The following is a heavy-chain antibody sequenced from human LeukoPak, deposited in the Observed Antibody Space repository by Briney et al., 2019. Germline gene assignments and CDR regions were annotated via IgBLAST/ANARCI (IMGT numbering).Heavy chain of an antibody. J-gene: IGHJ4*02. D-gene: IGHD6-13*01. Sequence: ASVKVSCKASGYTFHNYGISWVRQAPGQGLEWKGWISPYSGNTDYTERLQGRVTMTTDTSTTTAFMELRSLRSDDTAVYYCARTSRVSAAGSPYYFDYWGQGTLVTVSS. V-gene: IGHV1-18*01. CDR3: ARTSRVSAAGSPYYFDY. CDR2: ISPYSGNT. CDR1: GYTFHNYG.